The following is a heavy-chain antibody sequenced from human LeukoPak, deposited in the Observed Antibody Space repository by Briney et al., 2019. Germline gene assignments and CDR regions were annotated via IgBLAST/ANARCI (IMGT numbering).Heavy chain of an antibody. CDR3: ARDPDYGDPY. D-gene: IGHD4/OR15-4a*01. Sequence: PGGSLRLSCSASGFSFSDSYMSWFRLSAEKGLEWIAYITRSGTTTEYADSVKGRFTISRVNAKNSLYLQMNSLRPEDTAVYYCARDPDYGDPYWGQGTLVTVSS. J-gene: IGHJ4*02. CDR2: ITRSGTTT. CDR1: GFSFSDSY. V-gene: IGHV3-11*01.